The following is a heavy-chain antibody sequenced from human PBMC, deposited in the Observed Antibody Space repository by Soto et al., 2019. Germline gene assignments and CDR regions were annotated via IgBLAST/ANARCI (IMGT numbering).Heavy chain of an antibody. V-gene: IGHV4-39*01. CDR2: IYYSGST. Sequence: QLQLQESGPGLVKPSETLSLTCTVSGGSISSSSYYWGWIRQPPGKGLEWIGSIYYSGSTYYNPSLKSRVTISVDTSKNQFSLKLSSVTAADTAVYYCARQEVRIRGSNWFDPWGQGTLVTVSS. J-gene: IGHJ5*02. CDR3: ARQEVRIRGSNWFDP. D-gene: IGHD2-21*01. CDR1: GGSISSSSYY.